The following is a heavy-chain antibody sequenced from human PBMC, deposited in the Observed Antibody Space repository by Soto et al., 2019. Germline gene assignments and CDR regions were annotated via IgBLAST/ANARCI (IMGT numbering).Heavy chain of an antibody. CDR2: INAGNGNT. D-gene: IGHD3-22*01. J-gene: IGHJ4*02. V-gene: IGHV1-3*01. CDR3: ARAGSSSGYYLFDY. CDR1: GYTFTXYA. Sequence: GASVKVSCKASGYTFTXYAMHWVRQAPGQRLEWMGWINAGNGNTKYSQKFQGRVTITRDTSASTAYMELSSLRSEDTAVYYCARAGSSSGYYLFDYWGQGTLVTVSS.